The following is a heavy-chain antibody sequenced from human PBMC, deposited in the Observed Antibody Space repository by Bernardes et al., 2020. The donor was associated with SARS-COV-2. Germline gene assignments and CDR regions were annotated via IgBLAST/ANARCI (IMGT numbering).Heavy chain of an antibody. CDR1: GFTVSSNY. Sequence: GGSLRLSRVVSGFTVSSNYMSWVRQAPGKGLEWVSLIYSGGDTYYADSVKGRFTLSRDNSKNTLSLQMNSLRAEDTAVYYCARDREYCSGHSCPRGQYYYYGMDVWGQGTTVT. CDR3: ARDREYCSGHSCPRGQYYYYGMDV. V-gene: IGHV3-66*01. D-gene: IGHD2-15*01. J-gene: IGHJ6*02. CDR2: IYSGGDT.